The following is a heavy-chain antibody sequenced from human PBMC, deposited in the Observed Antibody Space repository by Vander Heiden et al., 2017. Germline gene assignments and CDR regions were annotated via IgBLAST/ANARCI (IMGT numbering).Heavy chain of an antibody. CDR2: IKSKTGGGTT. V-gene: IGHV3-15*01. J-gene: IGHJ3*02. CDR3: TAVTITDGWYNAFDI. CDR1: FTFTNAG. Sequence: EVQLVESGGGLVRPGDHLRLSCAGFTFTNAGMSWVRQAPGKGLEGVGRIKSKTGGGTTDYAAPVKGRFTISRDDSEDTVHLQMNSLKTEDTAVYYCTAVTITDGWYNAFDIWGQGTMVAVSS. D-gene: IGHD6-19*01.